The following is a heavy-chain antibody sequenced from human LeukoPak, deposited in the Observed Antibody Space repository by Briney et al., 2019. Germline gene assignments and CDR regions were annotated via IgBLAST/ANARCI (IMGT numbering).Heavy chain of an antibody. CDR1: GDSVTTYY. CDR3: ARGAAPGDF. CDR2: IYYSGNTRGST. D-gene: IGHD6-25*01. J-gene: IGHJ4*02. Sequence: PSETLSLTCTVSGDSVTTYYWSWVRQPPGKGLEWVGAIYYSGNTRGSTNYNPSLKSRVTMSVDTSKNQFSLRLSSVSAADSATYFCARGAAPGDFWGQGILVIGSS. V-gene: IGHV4-59*02.